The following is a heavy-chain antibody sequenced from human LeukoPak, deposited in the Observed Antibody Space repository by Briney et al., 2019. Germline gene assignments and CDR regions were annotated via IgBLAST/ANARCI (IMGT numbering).Heavy chain of an antibody. J-gene: IGHJ4*02. CDR3: ARALRYYSDSSGYAFDY. CDR2: IIPIFRTA. V-gene: IGHV1-69*01. CDR1: GGTFRSFA. D-gene: IGHD3-22*01. Sequence: SVKVSCKASGGTFRSFAISWVRQAPGQGLEWMGGIIPIFRTANYAQKFQGRVTITADESTSTAYMELSSLRSEDTAVYYCARALRYYSDSSGYAFDYWGQGNLVNVSS.